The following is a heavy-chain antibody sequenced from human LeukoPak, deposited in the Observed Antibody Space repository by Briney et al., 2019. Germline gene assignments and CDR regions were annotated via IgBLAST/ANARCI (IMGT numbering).Heavy chain of an antibody. J-gene: IGHJ6*03. D-gene: IGHD5-18*01. V-gene: IGHV4-59*01. CDR2: IFRSGST. CDR3: ARGIVEGYSYGWFYYMAV. Sequence: SETLSLTCTVSRGSINRYYWNWMRQPPGKGMEWTGYIFRSGSTNYNPSLKSRVTISVDTSKNHFSLNLGSVTAAATAVYYCARGIVEGYSYGWFYYMAVWDKGTTVTVSS. CDR1: RGSINRYY.